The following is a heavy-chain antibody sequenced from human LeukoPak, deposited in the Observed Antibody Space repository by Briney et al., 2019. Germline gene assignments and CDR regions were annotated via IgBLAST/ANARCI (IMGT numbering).Heavy chain of an antibody. CDR1: GFTFSSYA. D-gene: IGHD6-13*01. Sequence: GGSLRLSCAASGFTFSSYAMHWVRLAPGKGLEWVAVISYDGSNKYYADSVKGRFTISRDNSKNTLYLQMNSLRAEDMAVYYCARGPAAHIIPFDYWGQGTLVTVSS. CDR2: ISYDGSNK. CDR3: ARGPAAHIIPFDY. V-gene: IGHV3-30*04. J-gene: IGHJ4*02.